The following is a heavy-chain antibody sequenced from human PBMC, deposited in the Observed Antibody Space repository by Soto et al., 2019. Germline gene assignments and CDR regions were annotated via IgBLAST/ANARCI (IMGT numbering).Heavy chain of an antibody. Sequence: QVQLQESGPGLVKPSQTLSLTCSVSGGSISSVTYYWSWIRQHPGKGLEWIGYIYYSGSTYYNPSLKSRVTXXVXTXXNQFSLKLSSVTAADTAVYYCARIDYSDYTSFFDDWGQGTLVTVSS. CDR3: ARIDYSDYTSFFDD. J-gene: IGHJ4*02. V-gene: IGHV4-31*03. CDR2: IYYSGST. CDR1: GGSISSVTYY. D-gene: IGHD4-17*01.